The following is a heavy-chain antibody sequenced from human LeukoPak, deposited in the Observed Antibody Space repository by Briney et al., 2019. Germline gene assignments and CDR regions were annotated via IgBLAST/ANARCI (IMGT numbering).Heavy chain of an antibody. CDR2: INTDGSST. Sequence: GGSLRLSCAASGFTFSSYWMHWVRQAPGKGLVWVSRINTDGSSTTYADSVKGRFTISRDNAKNSLYLQMNSLRAEDTAVYYCARGTIAAAGYYYFDYWGQGTQVTVSS. J-gene: IGHJ4*02. V-gene: IGHV3-74*01. D-gene: IGHD6-13*01. CDR1: GFTFSSYW. CDR3: ARGTIAAAGYYYFDY.